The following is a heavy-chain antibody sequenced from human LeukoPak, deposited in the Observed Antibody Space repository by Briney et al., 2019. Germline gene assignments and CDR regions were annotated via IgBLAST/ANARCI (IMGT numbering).Heavy chain of an antibody. D-gene: IGHD4-23*01. Sequence: SETLSLTCAVYGGSFSGYYWSWIRQPPGKGLEWIGEINHSGSTNYNPSLKSRVTISVDTSKNQFSLKLSSVTAADTAVHYCARDSPVVTGAFSYYYHMDVWGKGTTVTVSS. V-gene: IGHV4-34*01. J-gene: IGHJ6*03. CDR1: GGSFSGYY. CDR3: ARDSPVVTGAFSYYYHMDV. CDR2: INHSGST.